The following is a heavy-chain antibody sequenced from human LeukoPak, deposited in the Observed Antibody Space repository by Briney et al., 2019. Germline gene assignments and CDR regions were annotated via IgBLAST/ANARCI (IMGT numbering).Heavy chain of an antibody. D-gene: IGHD5-12*01. CDR3: ARRVAYYFDY. CDR1: GFTFSSYA. V-gene: IGHV3-30*04. J-gene: IGHJ4*02. CDR2: ISYDGSNK. Sequence: GGSLRLSCAASGFTFSSYAMHWVRQAPGKGLEWVAVISYDGSNKYYADSVKGRFTISRDNAKNSLYLQMNSLRAEDTAVYYCARRVAYYFDYWGQGTLVTVSS.